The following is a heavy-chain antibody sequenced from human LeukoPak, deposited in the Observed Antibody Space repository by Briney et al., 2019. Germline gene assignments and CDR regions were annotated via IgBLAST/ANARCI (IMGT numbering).Heavy chain of an antibody. CDR1: VFTVSSNY. J-gene: IGHJ6*02. CDR3: ARVKVRYYGMDV. Sequence: GGSLRLSSAASVFTVSSNYMSWVRQAPGKGLEWVSVIYSGGSTYYADSVKGRFTISRHNSKNTLYLQMNSLRAADTAVYYCARVKVRYYGMDVWGQGTTVTVSS. V-gene: IGHV3-53*04. CDR2: IYSGGST.